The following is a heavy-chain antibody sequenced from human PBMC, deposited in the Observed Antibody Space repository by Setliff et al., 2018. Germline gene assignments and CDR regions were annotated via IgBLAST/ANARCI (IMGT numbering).Heavy chain of an antibody. J-gene: IGHJ3*02. D-gene: IGHD2-8*01. V-gene: IGHV4-61*02. Sequence: TLSLTCTVSGGSISSGLYYWSWIRQPAGRGLEWIGRLYAGGSTNYNPSHKSRATISGDTSNDRLSLRLTSVTAADTAVYYCARGWVLGAFDIGGQGTMVTVSS. CDR1: GGSISSGLYY. CDR3: ARGWVLGAFDI. CDR2: LYAGGST.